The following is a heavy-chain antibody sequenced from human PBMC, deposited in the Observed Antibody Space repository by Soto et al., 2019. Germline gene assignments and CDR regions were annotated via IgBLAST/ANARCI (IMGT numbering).Heavy chain of an antibody. CDR3: ASDRSSGYDVRYYYGMDV. D-gene: IGHD5-12*01. V-gene: IGHV1-18*01. CDR2: ISAYNGNT. CDR1: GYTFTSYG. Sequence: QVQLVQSGAEVKKPGASVKVSCKASGYTFTSYGISWVRQAPGQGLEWMGWISAYNGNTNYAQKLQGRVTMTTDTTTSTAYMELRSLRSDDTAVYYCASDRSSGYDVRYYYGMDVWGQGTTVTVSS. J-gene: IGHJ6*02.